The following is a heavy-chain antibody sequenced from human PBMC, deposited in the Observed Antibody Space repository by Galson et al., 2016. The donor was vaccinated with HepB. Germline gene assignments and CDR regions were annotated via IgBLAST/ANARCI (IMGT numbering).Heavy chain of an antibody. CDR1: GYTFTSYG. CDR2: ISPYNANT. CDR3: ARNDYSQSGDYYNYYGMDV. D-gene: IGHD4-11*01. Sequence: SVKVSCKASGYTFTSYGISWMRQAPGQGLEWMGWISPYNANTNSGQKLQDRVTMTADTFTNTAYMELRSLKSDDTAVYYCARNDYSQSGDYYNYYGMDVWGQGTTVTVSS. J-gene: IGHJ6*02. V-gene: IGHV1-18*01.